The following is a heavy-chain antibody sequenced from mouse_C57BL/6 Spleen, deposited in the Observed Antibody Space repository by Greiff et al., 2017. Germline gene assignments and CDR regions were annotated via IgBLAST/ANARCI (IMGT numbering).Heavy chain of an antibody. CDR3: ARSYYDYGNYFDY. J-gene: IGHJ2*01. D-gene: IGHD2-4*01. Sequence: EVKVVESGGGLVKPGGSLKLSCAASGFTFSSYAMSWVRQTPEKRLEWVATISDGGSYTYYPDNVKGRFTISRDNAKNNLYLQMSHLKSEDTAMYYCARSYYDYGNYFDYWGQGTTLTVSS. CDR2: ISDGGSYT. CDR1: GFTFSSYA. V-gene: IGHV5-4*03.